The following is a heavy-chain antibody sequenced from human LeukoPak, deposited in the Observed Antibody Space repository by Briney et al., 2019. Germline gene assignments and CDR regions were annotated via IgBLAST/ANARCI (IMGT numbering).Heavy chain of an antibody. D-gene: IGHD1-26*01. CDR1: GTSFRGFW. CDR3: ARAKRYSVNYCRGAFDI. J-gene: IGHJ3*02. CDR2: VFPGASET. Sequence: GESLEISFQASGTSFRGFWLAWGRPLPGKGVEWSGIVFPGASETRYNPSFVGQVTISVHNSLSTAFLQWRSLKASDTATYFCARAKRYSVNYCRGAFDIWGQGTPVTVSS. V-gene: IGHV5-51*01.